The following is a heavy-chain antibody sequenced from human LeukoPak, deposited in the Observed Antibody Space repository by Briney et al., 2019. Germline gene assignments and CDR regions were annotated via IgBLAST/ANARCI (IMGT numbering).Heavy chain of an antibody. Sequence: SGGSLRLSCAASGFTVSSNYMSWVRQAPGKGLEWIGSIYYSGSTYYNPSLKSRVTISVDTSKNQFSLKLSSVTAADTAVYYCANVLRYFDWLSDAFDIWGQGTMVTVSS. D-gene: IGHD3-9*01. CDR3: ANVLRYFDWLSDAFDI. J-gene: IGHJ3*02. V-gene: IGHV4-59*05. CDR2: IYYSGST. CDR1: GFTVSSNY.